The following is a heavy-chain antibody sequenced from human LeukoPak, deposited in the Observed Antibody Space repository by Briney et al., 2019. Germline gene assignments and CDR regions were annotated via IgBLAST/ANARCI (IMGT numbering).Heavy chain of an antibody. D-gene: IGHD6-19*01. CDR1: GGSISSSSYY. J-gene: IGHJ4*02. CDR2: IYYSGST. V-gene: IGHV4-39*01. CDR3: ASPTDGYSSGWYPYDY. Sequence: SETLSLTCTVSGGSISSSSYYRGWIRQPPGKGLEWIGSIYYSGSTYYNPSLKSRVTISVDTSKNQFSLKLSSVTAADTAVYYCASPTDGYSSGWYPYDYWGQGTLVTVSS.